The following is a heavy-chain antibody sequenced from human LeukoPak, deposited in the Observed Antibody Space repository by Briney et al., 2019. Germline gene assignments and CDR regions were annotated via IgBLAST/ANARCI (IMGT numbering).Heavy chain of an antibody. CDR1: GFTFSSYS. CDR3: ARDQRDSSGWYYFDY. J-gene: IGHJ4*02. Sequence: GGSLRLSCAASGFTFSSYSMNWVRQAPGKGLEWVSYISSSSSTIYYADTVKGRFTISRDNAKNSLYLQMNSLRDEDTAVYYCARDQRDSSGWYYFDYWGQGTLVTVSS. D-gene: IGHD6-19*01. CDR2: ISSSSSTI. V-gene: IGHV3-48*02.